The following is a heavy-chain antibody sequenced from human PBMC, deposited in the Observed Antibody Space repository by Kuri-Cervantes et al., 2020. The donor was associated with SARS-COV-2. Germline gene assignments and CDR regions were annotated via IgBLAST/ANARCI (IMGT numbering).Heavy chain of an antibody. V-gene: IGHV4-38-2*02. CDR1: GYSISSGYY. CDR3: ARDHSGSYSRGFDP. J-gene: IGHJ5*02. D-gene: IGHD1-26*01. CDR2: IYHSGST. Sequence: ESLKISCAVSGYSISSGYYWGWIRQPPGKGLERIGSIYHSGSTYYNPSLKSRVTISVDTSKNQFSLKLSSVTAADTAVYYCARDHSGSYSRGFDPWGQGTLVTVSS.